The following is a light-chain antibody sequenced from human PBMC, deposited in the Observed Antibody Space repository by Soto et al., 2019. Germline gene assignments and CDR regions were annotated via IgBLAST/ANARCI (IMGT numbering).Light chain of an antibody. CDR2: TTS. CDR3: QQYNSFST. Sequence: VQMTQSPSSLSASVGDRIIITCRASQSISSYLNWYQQKPGKAPKLLIYTTSNLQSWVPSRFSGSGSGTEFTLTISSLQPDDFATYYCQQYNSFSTFGQGTKVDIK. CDR1: QSISSY. J-gene: IGKJ1*01. V-gene: IGKV1-39*01.